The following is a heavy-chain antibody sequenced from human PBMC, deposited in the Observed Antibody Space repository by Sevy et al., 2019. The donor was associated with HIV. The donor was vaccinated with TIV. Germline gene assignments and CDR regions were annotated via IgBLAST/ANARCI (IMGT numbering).Heavy chain of an antibody. CDR3: ARGKREEWLLYLDN. V-gene: IGHV1-2*02. CDR1: GYTFAAYY. Sequence: ASVKVSCKTSGYTFAAYYIHWVRQAPGQGPEWLGWIYPNGGDTTYAQKFQGRVTVTISTSIKTVYMELNRLRSDDTAVYYCARGKREEWLLYLDNWGQGTLVTVSS. D-gene: IGHD3-3*01. CDR2: IYPNGGDT. J-gene: IGHJ4*02.